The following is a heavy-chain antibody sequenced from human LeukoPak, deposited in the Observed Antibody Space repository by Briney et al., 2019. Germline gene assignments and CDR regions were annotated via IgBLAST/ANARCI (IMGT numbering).Heavy chain of an antibody. D-gene: IGHD1-26*01. Sequence: SVKVSCKASGFTFTSSAVQWVRQARGQRLEWIGWIVVGSGNTNYAQKFQEGVTITRDMSTSTAYMELSSLRSEDTAVYYCAAEEGARFGPYYYGMDVWGQGTTVTVPS. V-gene: IGHV1-58*01. CDR1: GFTFTSSA. CDR3: AAEEGARFGPYYYGMDV. J-gene: IGHJ6*02. CDR2: IVVGSGNT.